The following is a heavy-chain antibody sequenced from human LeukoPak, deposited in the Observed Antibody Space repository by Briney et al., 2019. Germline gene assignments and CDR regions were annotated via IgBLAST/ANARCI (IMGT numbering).Heavy chain of an antibody. CDR1: GGSISSSSYY. CDR3: ARHEELLRNFDY. J-gene: IGHJ4*02. Sequence: KPSETLSLTCTVSGGSISSSSYYWGWIRQPPGKGLEWIGSIYYSGSTCYNPSLKSRVTISVDTSKNQFSLKLSSVTAADTAVYYCARHEELLRNFDYWGQGTLVTVSS. V-gene: IGHV4-39*01. CDR2: IYYSGST. D-gene: IGHD1-26*01.